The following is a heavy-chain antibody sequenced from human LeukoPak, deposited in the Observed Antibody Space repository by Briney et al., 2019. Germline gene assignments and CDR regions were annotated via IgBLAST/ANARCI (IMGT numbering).Heavy chain of an antibody. CDR1: GGTFSSYA. Sequence: ASVKVSCKASGGTFSSYAISWVRQAPGQGLEWMGGIIPIFGTANYAQKFQGRVTITADESTSTAYMELSSLRPEDTAVYYCARGLPAALKWWFPSPVGNYYYYMDVWGKGTTVTVSS. CDR2: IIPIFGTA. D-gene: IGHD2-15*01. V-gene: IGHV1-69*13. CDR3: ARGLPAALKWWFPSPVGNYYYYMDV. J-gene: IGHJ6*03.